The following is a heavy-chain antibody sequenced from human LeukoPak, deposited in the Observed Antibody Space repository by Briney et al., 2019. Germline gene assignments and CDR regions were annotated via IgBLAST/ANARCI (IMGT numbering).Heavy chain of an antibody. CDR3: ASRTVVGATGAFDI. V-gene: IGHV3-72*01. CDR2: TRNKANSYTT. D-gene: IGHD1-26*01. J-gene: IGHJ3*02. CDR1: GFTFSDHY. Sequence: GGSLRLSCAASGFTFSDHYMDWVRQAPGKGLEWVGRTRNKANSYTTEYAASVKGRFTISRDDSKNSLYLQMNSLKTEDTAVYYCASRTVVGATGAFDIWGQGTMVTVSS.